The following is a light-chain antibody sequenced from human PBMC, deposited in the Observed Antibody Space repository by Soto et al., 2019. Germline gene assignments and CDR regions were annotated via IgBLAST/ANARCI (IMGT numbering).Light chain of an antibody. CDR1: QSVYNN. Sequence: EVVMTQSPATLSVSPGERATLSCRTSQSVYNNLAWYLQKPGQAPRLLISGASTRATGIPARFSGSGSGTEFTLTINSLQSEDFAVYYCQQYNSWPITFGGGTKVEIK. CDR3: QQYNSWPIT. J-gene: IGKJ4*01. V-gene: IGKV3D-15*01. CDR2: GAS.